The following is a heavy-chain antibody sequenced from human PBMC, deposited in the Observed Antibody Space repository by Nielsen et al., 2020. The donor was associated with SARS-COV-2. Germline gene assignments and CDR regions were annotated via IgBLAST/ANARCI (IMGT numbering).Heavy chain of an antibody. CDR2: KYYRSKWYN. Sequence: IRQSPSRGLEGVGRKYYRSKWYNDYAVSVKSRITINPDTSKNQFSLHLNSVTPEDTAVYYCARARGAYGDYYYYYYTDVWGKGTTVTVSS. CDR3: ARARGAYGDYYYYYYTDV. J-gene: IGHJ6*03. V-gene: IGHV6-1*01. D-gene: IGHD4-17*01.